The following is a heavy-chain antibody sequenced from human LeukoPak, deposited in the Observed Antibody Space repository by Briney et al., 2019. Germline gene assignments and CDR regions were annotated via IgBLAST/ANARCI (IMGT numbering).Heavy chain of an antibody. CDR1: GFTFSSYA. Sequence: PGGSLRLSCAASGFTFSSYAVSWVRQAPGKGLEWVSAISGSGGSTYYADSVKGRFTISRDNSKNTLYLQMNSLRAEDTAVYYCAKSAPEVVTPSYYYYYMDVWGKGTTVTVSS. J-gene: IGHJ6*03. CDR2: ISGSGGST. V-gene: IGHV3-23*01. D-gene: IGHD4-23*01. CDR3: AKSAPEVVTPSYYYYYMDV.